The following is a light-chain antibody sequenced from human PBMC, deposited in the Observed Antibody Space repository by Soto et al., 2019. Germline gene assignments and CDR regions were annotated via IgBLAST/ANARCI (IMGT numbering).Light chain of an antibody. J-gene: IGKJ5*01. CDR2: DAS. Sequence: DLQSPPSHSNLSASVVYIFTITCRASQNIRNWLAWYQQKPGKAPHPLIYDASSLKSGVPARFSGSGSGTEFTLTISRLQPDDFATYYRQQYNTYSTFGQGTRRELK. CDR1: QNIRNW. CDR3: QQYNTYST. V-gene: IGKV1-5*01.